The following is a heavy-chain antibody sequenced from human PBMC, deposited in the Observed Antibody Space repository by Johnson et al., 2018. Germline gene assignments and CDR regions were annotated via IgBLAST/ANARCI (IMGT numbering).Heavy chain of an antibody. D-gene: IGHD1-14*01. CDR3: AKDIRGPPYYDDYYYMDV. Sequence: QVQLVQSGGGVVKPGKSLRLSCAASGFTFRGYGMHWVRQAPGKGLDWVAVISYDGNKKEYADSVKGRFTISRDNSQNTLYLQRNSMRAEEPALFYCAKDIRGPPYYDDYYYMDVGGKGTTVTVSS. CDR1: GFTFRGYG. V-gene: IGHV3-30*18. J-gene: IGHJ6*03. CDR2: ISYDGNKK.